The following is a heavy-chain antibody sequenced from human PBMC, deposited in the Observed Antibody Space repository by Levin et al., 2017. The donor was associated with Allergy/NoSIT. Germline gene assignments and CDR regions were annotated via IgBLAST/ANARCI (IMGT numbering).Heavy chain of an antibody. D-gene: IGHD3-3*01. J-gene: IGHJ4*02. CDR3: AHSISSYYDFWSGYYY. CDR1: GFSLSTSGVG. V-gene: IGHV2-5*02. CDR2: IYWDDDK. Sequence: SGPTLVKPTQTLTLTCTFSGFSLSTSGVGVGWIRPPPGKALEWLALIYWDDDKRYSPSLKSRLTITKDTSKNQVVLTMTNMDPVDTATYYCAHSISSYYDFWSGYYYWGQGTLVTVSS.